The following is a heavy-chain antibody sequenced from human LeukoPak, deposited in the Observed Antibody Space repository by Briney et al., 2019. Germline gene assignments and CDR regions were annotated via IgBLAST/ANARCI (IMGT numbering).Heavy chain of an antibody. CDR2: IWYDGSNK. D-gene: IGHD3-3*01. J-gene: IGHJ4*02. V-gene: IGHV3-33*08. CDR3: ARDLRFYALGY. Sequence: GGSLRLSCAASGFTFSSYAMSWVRQAPGKGLEWVAVIWYDGSNKYYADSVKGRFTISRDNSKNTLYLQMNSLRAEDTAVYYCARDLRFYALGYWGQGTLVTVSS. CDR1: GFTFSSYA.